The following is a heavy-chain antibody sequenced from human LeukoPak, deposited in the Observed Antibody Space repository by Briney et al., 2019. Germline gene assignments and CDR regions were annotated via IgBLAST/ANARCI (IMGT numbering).Heavy chain of an antibody. J-gene: IGHJ5*02. D-gene: IGHD3-3*01. V-gene: IGHV1-69*05. CDR1: GGTFSSYG. CDR2: IIPIFGTA. CDR3: ARDSGNYWSGYYAFDP. Sequence: SVKVSCKASGGTFSSYGVSWVRQAPGKGLEWMGGIIPIFGTANYAQKFQGRVTITTDESTSTAYMELSSLRSEDTAVYYCARDSGNYWSGYYAFDPWGQGTLVTVSS.